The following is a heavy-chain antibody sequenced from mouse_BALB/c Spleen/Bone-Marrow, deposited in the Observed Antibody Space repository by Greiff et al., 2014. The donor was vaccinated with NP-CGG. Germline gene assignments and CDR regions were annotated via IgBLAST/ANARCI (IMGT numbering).Heavy chain of an antibody. J-gene: IGHJ4*01. CDR2: IRLKSNNYAT. Sequence: LQQSGGGLVQPGGSMKLSCVASGFTFSNYWMNWVRQSPEKGLEWVAEIRLKSNNYATHYAESVKGRFTISRDDSKSSVYLQMNNLRAEDTGIYYCTRRGWGYAMDYWGQGTSVTVSS. V-gene: IGHV6-6*02. CDR3: TRRGWGYAMDY. CDR1: GFTFSNYW. D-gene: IGHD1-1*02.